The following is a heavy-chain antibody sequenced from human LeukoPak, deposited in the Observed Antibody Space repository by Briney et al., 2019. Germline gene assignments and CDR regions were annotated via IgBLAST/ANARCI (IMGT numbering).Heavy chain of an antibody. CDR2: INHSGST. Sequence: SETLSLTCAVYGGSFSGYYWSWIRQPPGKGLEWIGEINHSGSTNYNPSLKSRVTISVDTSKNQFSLKLSSVTAADTAVYYCARGEDSSGWYVYWGQGTLVTVSS. CDR3: ARGEDSSGWYVY. J-gene: IGHJ4*02. D-gene: IGHD6-19*01. CDR1: GGSFSGYY. V-gene: IGHV4-34*01.